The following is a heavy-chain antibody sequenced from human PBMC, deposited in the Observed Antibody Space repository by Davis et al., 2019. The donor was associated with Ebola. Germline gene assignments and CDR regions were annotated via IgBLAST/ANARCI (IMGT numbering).Heavy chain of an antibody. D-gene: IGHD2-8*02. CDR3: AKSGQGMDV. Sequence: GESLKISCAASGFTFSSYGMHWVRQAPGKGLEWVAVISYDGSNKYYADSVKGRFTISRDNSKNTLYLQMNSLRAEDTAVYYCAKSGQGMDVWGKGTTVTVSS. J-gene: IGHJ6*04. CDR1: GFTFSSYG. CDR2: ISYDGSNK. V-gene: IGHV3-30*18.